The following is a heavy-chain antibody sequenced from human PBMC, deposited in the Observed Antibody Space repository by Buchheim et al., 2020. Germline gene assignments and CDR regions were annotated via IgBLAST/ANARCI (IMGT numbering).Heavy chain of an antibody. D-gene: IGHD3-9*01. CDR2: IYYSGST. J-gene: IGHJ4*02. Sequence: QVQLQESGPGLVKPSQTLSLTCTVSGGSISSGGYYWSWIRQHPGKGLEWIGYIYYSGSTYYNPSLKSRVTISVDTSKNQFSLKLSSLTATGTAVYYCARLERRRPYDILTGYYFDYWRQGTL. CDR3: ARLERRRPYDILTGYYFDY. V-gene: IGHV4-31*03. CDR1: GGSISSGGYY.